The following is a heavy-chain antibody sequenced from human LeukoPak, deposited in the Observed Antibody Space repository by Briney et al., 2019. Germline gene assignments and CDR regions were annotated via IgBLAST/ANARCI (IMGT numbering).Heavy chain of an antibody. CDR1: GFTFSSYD. V-gene: IGHV3-13*01. CDR3: ARDPSTAMVTYGYFDY. CDR2: IGTAGDT. Sequence: PGGSLRFSCAASGFTFSSYDMHWVRQATGKGLEWVSVIGTAGDTYYPGSVKGRFTISRENAKNSLYLQMNSLRAEDTAVYYCARDPSTAMVTYGYFDYWGQGTLVTVSS. D-gene: IGHD5-18*01. J-gene: IGHJ4*02.